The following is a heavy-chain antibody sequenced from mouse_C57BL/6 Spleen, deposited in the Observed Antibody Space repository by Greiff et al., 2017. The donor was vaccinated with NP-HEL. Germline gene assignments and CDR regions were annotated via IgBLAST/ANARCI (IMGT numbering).Heavy chain of an antibody. CDR3: AREDTTVYAMDY. V-gene: IGHV1-80*01. D-gene: IGHD1-1*01. J-gene: IGHJ4*01. CDR1: GYAFSSYW. CDR2: IYPGDGDT. Sequence: VQLQQSGAELVKPGASVKISCKASGYAFSSYWMNWVKQRPGKGLEWIGQIYPGDGDTNYNGKFKGKATLTADKSSSTAYMQLRSLTSEDSAVYFCAREDTTVYAMDYWGQGTSVTVSS.